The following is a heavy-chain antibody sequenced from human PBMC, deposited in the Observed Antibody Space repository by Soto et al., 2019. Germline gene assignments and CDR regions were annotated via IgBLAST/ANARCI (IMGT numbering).Heavy chain of an antibody. J-gene: IGHJ3*02. D-gene: IGHD2-15*01. Sequence: AASVKVSCKASGYSFTDHYIHWVRQAPGQGLEWMGWVNPNTGGTNYAQRFHGRVTMTRDTSITTAYMELSSLRSDDTALFYCATLDSGGSYGNDLDIWGQGTMVTVSS. CDR3: ATLDSGGSYGNDLDI. V-gene: IGHV1-2*02. CDR1: GYSFTDHY. CDR2: VNPNTGGT.